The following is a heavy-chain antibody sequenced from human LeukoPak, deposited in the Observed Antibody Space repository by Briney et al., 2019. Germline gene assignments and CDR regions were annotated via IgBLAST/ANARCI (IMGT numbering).Heavy chain of an antibody. CDR2: INPNSGGS. V-gene: IGHV1-2*02. Sequence: ASVKVSCKASGYTFTVYYLHWVRQAPGQGLEWMGWINPNSGGSNYAQKFQGRVTMTRDTSISTAYMELSRLRSDDTAVYYCARDQVTTEYWYFDLWGRGTLVTVSS. CDR3: ARDQVTTEYWYFDL. J-gene: IGHJ2*01. CDR1: GYTFTVYY. D-gene: IGHD4-17*01.